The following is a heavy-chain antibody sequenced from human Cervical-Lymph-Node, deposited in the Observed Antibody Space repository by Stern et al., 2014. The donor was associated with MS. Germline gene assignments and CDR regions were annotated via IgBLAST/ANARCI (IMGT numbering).Heavy chain of an antibody. CDR1: GCPISSYY. V-gene: IGHV4-59*01. CDR3: ARGATQAFDP. CDR2: LYVSGGS. J-gene: IGHJ5*02. Sequence: QVQLQESGPGLVKPSETLSLTCTVSGCPISSYYWRWIRQPPGKGLSWIGYLYVSGGSHYKPYLKSRVTISLDTSKNQFSLKLSSVTAADTAVYYCARGATQAFDPWGQGTLVTVSS.